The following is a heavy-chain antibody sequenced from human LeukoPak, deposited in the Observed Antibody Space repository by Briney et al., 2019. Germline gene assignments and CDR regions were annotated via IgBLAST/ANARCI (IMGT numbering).Heavy chain of an antibody. J-gene: IGHJ6*03. CDR3: AKKGYYYYIDV. Sequence: GSLRLSCAASGFTFTDYYWAWIRQPPGKGLEWIGSIYHSGSTYYNPSLKSRVTIPVDTSKNQFSLKLTSVTAADTAVYHCAKKGYYYYIDVWGTGTTVTVS. CDR2: IYHSGST. CDR1: GFTFTDYY. V-gene: IGHV4-38-2*01.